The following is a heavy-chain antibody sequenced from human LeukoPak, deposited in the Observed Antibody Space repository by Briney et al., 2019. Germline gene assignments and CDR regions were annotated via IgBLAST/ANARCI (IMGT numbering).Heavy chain of an antibody. V-gene: IGHV3-48*01. D-gene: IGHD4-17*01. CDR2: ISSRISII. CDR3: ARGRYDYGDYKVGSIDY. CDR1: GFTFSSYS. Sequence: SGGSLRLSCAASGFTFSSYSMNWVRQAPGKGLEWVSYISSRISIIYNADSVKGRFTISRDNAKNSLYLQMNSLRAEDTAEYYCARGRYDYGDYKVGSIDYWGQGTLVTVSS. J-gene: IGHJ4*02.